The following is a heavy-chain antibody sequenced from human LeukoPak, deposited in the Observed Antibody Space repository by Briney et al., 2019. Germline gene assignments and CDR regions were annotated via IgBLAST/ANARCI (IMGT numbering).Heavy chain of an antibody. CDR2: ISRLRHKL. D-gene: IGHD4-17*01. CDR1: EFTFSRYS. J-gene: IGHJ6*02. CDR3: ARHGDGFYYGMDV. V-gene: IGHV3-21*01. Sequence: PGVSVRLSCAASEFTFSRYSMNWFRQAPGEGLEWVSSISRLRHKLYLADSVKGRFTHLRDNDKNSLYLQMNSLRVEDTAVYYCARHGDGFYYGMDVWGQGATVTVS.